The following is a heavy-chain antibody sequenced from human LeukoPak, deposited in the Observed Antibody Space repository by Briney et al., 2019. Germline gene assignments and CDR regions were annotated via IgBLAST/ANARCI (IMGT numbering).Heavy chain of an antibody. V-gene: IGHV4-34*01. J-gene: IGHJ4*02. CDR2: INHSGST. D-gene: IGHD6-13*01. CDR1: GFTFSSYG. Sequence: GSLRLSCAASGFTFSSYGMSWIRQPPGKGLEWIGEINHSGSTNYNPSLKSRVTISVDTSKNQFSLKLSSVTAADTAVYYCARHPRVAAALRRASFDYWGQGTLVTVSS. CDR3: ARHPRVAAALRRASFDY.